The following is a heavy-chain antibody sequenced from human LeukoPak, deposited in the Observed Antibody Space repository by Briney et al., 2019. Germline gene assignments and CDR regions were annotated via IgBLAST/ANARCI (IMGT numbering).Heavy chain of an antibody. D-gene: IGHD6-13*01. J-gene: IGHJ6*02. CDR2: INWNGGST. CDR3: ARVKRGRAAAATYYYYGMEV. V-gene: IGHV3-20*04. CDR1: GFTFDDYG. Sequence: EWSLRLSCAASGFTFDDYGMSWVGQAPGKWLEWVSGINWNGGSTGYADSVKGRFTFSRDNAKNSLYLQMNSLIAESSALYYCARVKRGRAAAATYYYYGMEVWGQGTTVTVSS.